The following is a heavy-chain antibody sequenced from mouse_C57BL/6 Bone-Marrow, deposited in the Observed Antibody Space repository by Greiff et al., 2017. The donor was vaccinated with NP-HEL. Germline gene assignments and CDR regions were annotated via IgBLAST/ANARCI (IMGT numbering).Heavy chain of an antibody. CDR2: IDPYCGCT. V-gene: IGHV1-72*01. D-gene: IGHD1-1*01. Sequence: VQLQQPGAELVKPGASVKLSCKASCYTFTSYWMPWLKPRPGRGLAWIGRIDPYCGCTKYNEKFKSKATLTVDKPSSTAYMQRSSLTSEDSAVYYSVVLRYWLHYWGQGTTLTVSS. CDR3: VVLRYWLHY. J-gene: IGHJ2*01. CDR1: CYTFTSYW.